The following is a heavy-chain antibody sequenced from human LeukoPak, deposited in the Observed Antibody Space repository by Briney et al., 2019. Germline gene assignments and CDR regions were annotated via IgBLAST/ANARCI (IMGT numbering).Heavy chain of an antibody. CDR2: IYNNGST. V-gene: IGHV4-59*12. J-gene: IGHJ6*04. Sequence: PSETLSLTCTVSGGSISSYFWSWIRQPPGKGLEWIGCIYNNGSTNYNPSLKSRVTILIDTSKTQFSLNLNSVTAADTAVYYCARGTDHYYYGMDVWGKGATVTVSS. CDR3: ARGTDHYYYGMDV. CDR1: GGSISSYF.